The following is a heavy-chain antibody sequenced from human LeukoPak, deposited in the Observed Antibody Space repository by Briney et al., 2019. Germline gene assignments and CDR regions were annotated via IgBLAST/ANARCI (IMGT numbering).Heavy chain of an antibody. Sequence: GESLKISCKGSGYSFTSYWIGWVRQMPGKGLEWMGIIYPGDSDTRYSPSFQGQVTISADKSISTAYLQWSSLKASDTAMYYCARQGSGWYRGFNFDYWGQGTLVTVSS. CDR2: IYPGDSDT. D-gene: IGHD6-19*01. CDR3: ARQGSGWYRGFNFDY. CDR1: GYSFTSYW. J-gene: IGHJ4*02. V-gene: IGHV5-51*01.